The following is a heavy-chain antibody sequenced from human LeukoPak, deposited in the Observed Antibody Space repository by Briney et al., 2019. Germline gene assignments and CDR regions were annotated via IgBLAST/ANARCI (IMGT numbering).Heavy chain of an antibody. V-gene: IGHV3-23*01. CDR1: GFTFSSYA. CDR3: AKDRSTIEYFQH. Sequence: GGSLRLSCAASGFTFSSYAMSWVRQAPGKGLEWVSRISVDGGRTHYADSVKGRFTISRDNSKNTLYLQMNSLRAEDTAIYYCAKDRSTIEYFQHWGQGTLVTVSS. J-gene: IGHJ1*01. CDR2: ISVDGGRT. D-gene: IGHD2-2*01.